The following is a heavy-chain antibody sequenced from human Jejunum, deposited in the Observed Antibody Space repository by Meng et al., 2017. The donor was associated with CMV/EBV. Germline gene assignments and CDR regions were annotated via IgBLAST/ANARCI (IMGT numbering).Heavy chain of an antibody. CDR2: FVNNVDT. J-gene: IGHJ4*02. Sequence: HVHLLQAGAGVKKPGAYVGVSCEASGYTFASYGISWLRQAPGQGLEWMGWFVNNVDTYSAQKFQGRVTMTTDTHTSTAFMELRSLRSDDTAVYYCARGTPGRSYSNYWGQGTLVTVSS. CDR3: ARGTPGRSYSNY. V-gene: IGHV1-18*01. CDR1: GYTFASYG. D-gene: IGHD3-10*01.